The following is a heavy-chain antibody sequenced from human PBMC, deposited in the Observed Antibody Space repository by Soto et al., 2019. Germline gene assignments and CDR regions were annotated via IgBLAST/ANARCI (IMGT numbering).Heavy chain of an antibody. V-gene: IGHV3-48*02. D-gene: IGHD6-19*01. Sequence: EVQLVESGGGLVQPGGSLRLSCAASGFTFSSYSVNWVRQAPGKGLEWVSYISSSSSTIYYADSVKGRFTISRDNAKNSLYLQMNSLRDEDTAVYYCARSLRGAVAGTADAFDIWGQGTMVTVSS. J-gene: IGHJ3*02. CDR3: ARSLRGAVAGTADAFDI. CDR2: ISSSSSTI. CDR1: GFTFSSYS.